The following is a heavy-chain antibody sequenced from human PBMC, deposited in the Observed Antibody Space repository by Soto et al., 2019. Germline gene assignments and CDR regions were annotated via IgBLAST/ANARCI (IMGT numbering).Heavy chain of an antibody. D-gene: IGHD2-2*01. CDR1: GFTFSSYG. CDR3: ARTASAAPYDSDN. CDR2: IWYDGSNK. J-gene: IGHJ4*02. V-gene: IGHV3-33*01. Sequence: QVQLVESGGGVVQPGRSLRLSCAASGFTFSSYGMHWVRQAPGKGLEWVAVIWYDGSNKYYADSVKGRFTISRDNSKNTLYLQMNSLRAEDTAVYYCARTASAAPYDSDNWGQGTLVTVSS.